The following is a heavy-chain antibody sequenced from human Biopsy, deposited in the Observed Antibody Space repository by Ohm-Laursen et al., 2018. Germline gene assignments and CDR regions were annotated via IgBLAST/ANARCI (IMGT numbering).Heavy chain of an antibody. CDR1: GFPFSTYA. J-gene: IGHJ4*02. CDR2: INGGGDGT. D-gene: IGHD1-26*01. Sequence: SLRLSCAASGFPFSTYAMSWVRQTPGKGLEWVSSINGGGDGTFYADSVKGRFSISRDNSKNTLYLQMKSLRAEDTALYYCAKDLKWDASADYFDFWGQGTLVTVSS. CDR3: AKDLKWDASADYFDF. V-gene: IGHV3-23*01.